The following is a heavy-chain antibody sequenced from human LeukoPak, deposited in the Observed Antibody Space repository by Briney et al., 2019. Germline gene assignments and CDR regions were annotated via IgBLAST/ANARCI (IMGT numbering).Heavy chain of an antibody. V-gene: IGHV3-7*01. CDR3: ARENWGRFDY. D-gene: IGHD7-27*01. CDR2: MKEDGSEI. J-gene: IGHJ4*02. Sequence: GGSLRLSCAASGFSFSSWSMSRVRQAPGKRLEWVANMKEDGSEIYYVDSVQGRFTISRDNAKSSVYLQMNSLRGEDTAVYYCARENWGRFDYWGQGTLVTVSS. CDR1: GFSFSSWS.